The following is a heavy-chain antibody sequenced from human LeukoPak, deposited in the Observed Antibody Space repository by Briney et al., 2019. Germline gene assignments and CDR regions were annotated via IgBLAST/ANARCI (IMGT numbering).Heavy chain of an antibody. CDR2: VHVDGRT. Sequence: PSGTLSLTCGVSGASIINTNWWTWVRQPPGKGLGWIGDVHVDGRTNYNPSLESRLTRSVDVSENQVSLNLATVAAADTAVYECAREGGFYRALEYSGQGTLVTVSS. CDR1: GASIINTNW. V-gene: IGHV4-4*02. D-gene: IGHD3-3*01. CDR3: AREGGFYRALEY. J-gene: IGHJ4*02.